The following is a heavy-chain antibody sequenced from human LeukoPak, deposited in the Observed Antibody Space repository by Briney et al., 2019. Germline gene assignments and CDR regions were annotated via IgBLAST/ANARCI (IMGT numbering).Heavy chain of an antibody. CDR3: ARSASRGYSYGEDAFDI. Sequence: GGSLRLSCAASGFTFDDYAMHWVRQAPGKGLEWVSGISWNSGSIGYADSVKGRFTISRDNAKNSLYLQMNSLRAKDTAVYYCARSASRGYSYGEDAFDIWGQGTMVTVSS. D-gene: IGHD5-18*01. CDR1: GFTFDDYA. V-gene: IGHV3-9*01. J-gene: IGHJ3*02. CDR2: ISWNSGSI.